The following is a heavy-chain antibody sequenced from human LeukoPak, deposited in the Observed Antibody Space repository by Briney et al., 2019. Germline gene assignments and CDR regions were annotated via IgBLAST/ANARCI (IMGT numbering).Heavy chain of an antibody. J-gene: IGHJ4*02. V-gene: IGHV3-72*01. CDR3: ARGGYYYDSSGYFDY. Sequence: PGGPLRLSCAASGFTFSDHYMDWVRQAPGKGLEWVGRTRNKANSYTTEYAASVKGRFTISRDDSKNSLYLQMNSLKTEDTAVYYCARGGYYYDSSGYFDYWGQGTLVTVSS. CDR1: GFTFSDHY. CDR2: TRNKANSYTT. D-gene: IGHD3-22*01.